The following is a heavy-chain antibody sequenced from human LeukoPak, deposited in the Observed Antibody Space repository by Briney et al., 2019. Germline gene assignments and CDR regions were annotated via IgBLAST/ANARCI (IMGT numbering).Heavy chain of an antibody. J-gene: IGHJ3*02. D-gene: IGHD3-22*01. CDR3: ARSRELDDNDSLKRSDPFAI. Sequence: GASVKVSCKASGYTFTGYFLHWVRQAPGQGVEWMGWINPNSGGTYYAQNFQGRVTMTRDTSISTAYMELYRLKSDATAIYYCARSRELDDNDSLKRSDPFAIWGQGTMVTVSS. V-gene: IGHV1-2*02. CDR2: INPNSGGT. CDR1: GYTFTGYF.